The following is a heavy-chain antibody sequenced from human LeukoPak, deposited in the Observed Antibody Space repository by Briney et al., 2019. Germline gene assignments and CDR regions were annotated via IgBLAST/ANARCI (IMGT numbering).Heavy chain of an antibody. Sequence: PSETLSLTCTVSGGSISSSSYYWGWIRQPPGKGLEWIGSIYYSGSTYYNPSLKSRVTISVDTSKNQFSLKLSSVTAADTAVYYCARGLSGTLLWFGELSDDYYYYYMDVWGKGTTVTVSS. J-gene: IGHJ6*03. D-gene: IGHD3-10*01. CDR1: GGSISSSSYY. CDR2: IYYSGST. CDR3: ARGLSGTLLWFGELSDDYYYYYMDV. V-gene: IGHV4-39*01.